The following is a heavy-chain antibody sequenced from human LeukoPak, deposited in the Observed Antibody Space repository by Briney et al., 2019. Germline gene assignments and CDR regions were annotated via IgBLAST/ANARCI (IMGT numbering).Heavy chain of an antibody. V-gene: IGHV3-30*04. CDR1: GFTFDVYA. J-gene: IGHJ4*02. Sequence: GGSLRLSRAASGFTFDVYAMDWVRQAPAKGLEGVAVMSYDGSNKYYADSVQGRFTISRDNSQNTVHLQMSSLGPGHRAVHYCARDQVQHCSAGSWYVIDKWGPGTLVAVSS. CDR2: MSYDGSNK. CDR3: ARDQVQHCSAGSWYVIDK. D-gene: IGHD6-13*01.